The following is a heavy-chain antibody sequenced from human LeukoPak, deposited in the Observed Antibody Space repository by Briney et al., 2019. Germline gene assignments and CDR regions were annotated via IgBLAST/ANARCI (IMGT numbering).Heavy chain of an antibody. CDR3: AKTIPTNGWFSPSMDV. Sequence: GGSLRLSCAASGFTFSDYAMAWVRQAPGKGLEWVSTIRGNGLNTYSADSLKGRLTISRGNFQNTLYLQMDSLRAEDTAIYYCAKTIPTNGWFSPSMDVWGKGATVTVSS. V-gene: IGHV3-23*01. J-gene: IGHJ6*03. CDR1: GFTFSDYA. CDR2: IRGNGLNT. D-gene: IGHD6-19*01.